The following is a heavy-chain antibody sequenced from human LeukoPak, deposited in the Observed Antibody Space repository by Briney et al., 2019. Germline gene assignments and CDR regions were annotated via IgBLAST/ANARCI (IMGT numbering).Heavy chain of an antibody. J-gene: IGHJ4*02. V-gene: IGHV4-39*01. CDR2: LNFRGSL. D-gene: IGHD4/OR15-4a*01. Sequence: TSETLSLTCTVSGGSITSGGYYWNWVRQPPGKGLEWIGNLNFRGSLFYHPSLKSRVTMSADPSQNQFSLRLMSVTAADTAVYYCATRTYRAHFDHWGQGTLVTVSS. CDR1: GGSITSGGYY. CDR3: ATRTYRAHFDH.